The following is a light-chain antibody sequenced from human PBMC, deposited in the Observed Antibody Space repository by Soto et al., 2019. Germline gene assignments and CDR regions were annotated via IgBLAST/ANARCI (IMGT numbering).Light chain of an antibody. CDR2: GAS. Sequence: VFTHSPGTLSLSPGERATLSCRASQSVSSSYLACYQQKPGQAPRLLIYGASSRATGIPDRFSGSGSGTDFTLTISRLEPEDVAVYYCQQYGSSPGTFGQGTKVDNK. CDR3: QQYGSSPGT. CDR1: QSVSSSY. V-gene: IGKV3-20*01. J-gene: IGKJ1*01.